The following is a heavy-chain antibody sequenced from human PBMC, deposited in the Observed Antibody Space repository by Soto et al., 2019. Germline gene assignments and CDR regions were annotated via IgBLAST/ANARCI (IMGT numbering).Heavy chain of an antibody. V-gene: IGHV3-48*04. J-gene: IGHJ6*02. Sequence: GGSLRLSCAASGFTFSGSAMHWVRQAPGKGLEWVSYISSSGSTIYYADSVKGRFTISRDNAKNSLYLQMNSLRAEDTAVYYCARDSYPYYYAFPSIGMDVWGQGTTVTVSS. CDR1: GFTFSGSA. CDR3: ARDSYPYYYAFPSIGMDV. D-gene: IGHD3-10*01. CDR2: ISSSGSTI.